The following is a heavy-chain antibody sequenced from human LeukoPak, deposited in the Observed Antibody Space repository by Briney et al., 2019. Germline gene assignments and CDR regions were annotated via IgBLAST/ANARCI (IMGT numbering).Heavy chain of an antibody. D-gene: IGHD3-9*01. CDR2: IKQDGSEK. CDR1: GFIFSNYW. CDR3: AREKSGILTGYYEFDY. J-gene: IGHJ4*02. V-gene: IGHV3-7*01. Sequence: PGGSLRLSCAASGFIFSNYWMSWVRQAPGKGLEWVANIKQDGSEKSYVDSVTGRFTISRDNAKNSLYLQMNSLRAEDTAVYYCAREKSGILTGYYEFDYWGQGTLVSVSS.